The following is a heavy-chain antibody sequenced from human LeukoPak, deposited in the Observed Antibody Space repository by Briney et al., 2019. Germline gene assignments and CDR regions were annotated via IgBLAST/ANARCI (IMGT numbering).Heavy chain of an antibody. CDR3: AIMVRGAYDAFDI. CDR1: GFTFSSYG. V-gene: IGHV3-23*01. D-gene: IGHD3-10*01. J-gene: IGHJ3*02. Sequence: GGSLRLSCAASGFTFSSYGMSWVRQAPGKGLEWVSAISGSGGSTYYADSVKGRFTISRDNAKNSLYLQMNSLRAEDTAVYYCAIMVRGAYDAFDIWGQGTMVTVSS. CDR2: ISGSGGST.